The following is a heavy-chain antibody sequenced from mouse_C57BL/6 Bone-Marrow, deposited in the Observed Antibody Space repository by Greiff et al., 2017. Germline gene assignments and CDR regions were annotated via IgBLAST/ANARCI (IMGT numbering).Heavy chain of an antibody. CDR1: GYTFTDYY. CDR3: ARSGNGYGDV. V-gene: IGHV1-76*01. Sequence: QVQLKQSGAELVRPGASVKLSCKASGYTFTDYYINWVKQRPGQGLEWIARIYPGSGNTYYHEKFKGKATLTAEKSSSTAYMQLRSLTSEDSAVYFCARSGNGYGDVWGTGTTVTVSS. D-gene: IGHD2-2*01. J-gene: IGHJ1*03. CDR2: IYPGSGNT.